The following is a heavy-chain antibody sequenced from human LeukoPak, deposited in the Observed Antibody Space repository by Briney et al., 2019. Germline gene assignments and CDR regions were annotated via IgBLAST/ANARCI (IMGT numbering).Heavy chain of an antibody. D-gene: IGHD4-17*01. CDR3: ARDHQYGDYDGTFDY. J-gene: IGHJ4*02. CDR1: GYTFTRYY. Sequence: GASVKVSCKVSGYTFTRYYVHWVRQAPGQGLEWMGIINPTGGSTSYAQKFQGRVTMTRDMSTSTVYMQLSSLRSEDTAVYYCARDHQYGDYDGTFDYWDQGTLVIVSS. V-gene: IGHV1-46*01. CDR2: INPTGGST.